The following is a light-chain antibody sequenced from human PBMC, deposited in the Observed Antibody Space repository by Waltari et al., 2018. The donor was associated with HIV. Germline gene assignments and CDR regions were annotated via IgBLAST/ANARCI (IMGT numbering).Light chain of an antibody. CDR3: GTWDDKLSAGV. J-gene: IGLJ2*01. Sequence: QSVLTQPPSVSAAPGQRVTISCSGISSNIGTNGVSWYQQVPGTAPKLLIYDRNNRFPGIRDRFSGSQSGTSATLGISGLHTGDEADYYCGTWDDKLSAGVFGGGTKLTVL. CDR2: DRN. CDR1: SSNIGTNG. V-gene: IGLV1-51*01.